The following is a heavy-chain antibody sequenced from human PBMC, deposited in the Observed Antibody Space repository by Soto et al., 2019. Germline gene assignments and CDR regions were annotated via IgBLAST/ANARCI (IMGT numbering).Heavy chain of an antibody. V-gene: IGHV3-7*01. D-gene: IGHD2-8*02. CDR3: ATETYWSFDY. CDR2: VKPDGSDK. J-gene: IGHJ4*02. Sequence: PGGSLRLSCAASGFTFSDLWMSWVRQAPGKGLEWVANVKPDGSDKYYVDSVKGRFTISRDNAKDSLYLQLSSLRAEDTAVYYCATETYWSFDYWGQGALVTVSS. CDR1: GFTFSDLW.